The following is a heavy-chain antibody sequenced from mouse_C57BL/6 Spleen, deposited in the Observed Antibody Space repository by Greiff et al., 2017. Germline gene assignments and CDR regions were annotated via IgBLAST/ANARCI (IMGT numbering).Heavy chain of an antibody. Sequence: EVKLMESGPGLVKPSQSLSLTCSVTGYSITSGYYWNWIRQFPGNKLEWMGYISYDGSNNYNPSLKNRISITRDTSKNQFFLKLNSVTTEDTATYYCARVEVHYDYDPWVAYWGQGTLVTVSA. CDR1: GYSITSGYY. J-gene: IGHJ3*01. CDR3: ARVEVHYDYDPWVAY. V-gene: IGHV3-6*01. D-gene: IGHD2-4*01. CDR2: ISYDGSN.